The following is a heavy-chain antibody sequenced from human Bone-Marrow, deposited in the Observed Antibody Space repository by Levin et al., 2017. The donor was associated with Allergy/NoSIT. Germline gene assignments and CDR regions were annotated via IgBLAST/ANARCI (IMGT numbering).Heavy chain of an antibody. J-gene: IGHJ5*02. Sequence: SSQTLSLTCSVSGDSISSGDYYWSWIRQTPGNGLEWVGYIYFSGISFYNPSLNSRLTISVDTSKNQFSLRLSSVTAADTAVYYCARMGRGDYAESWGQGTLVTVSS. CDR3: ARMGRGDYAES. CDR2: IYFSGIS. V-gene: IGHV4-30-4*01. CDR1: GDSISSGDYY. D-gene: IGHD4-17*01.